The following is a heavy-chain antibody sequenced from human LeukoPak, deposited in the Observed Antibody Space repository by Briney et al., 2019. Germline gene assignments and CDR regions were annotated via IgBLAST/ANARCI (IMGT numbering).Heavy chain of an antibody. Sequence: GGSLRLSCAASGFTFSSYWMSWVRQAPGKGLEWVANIKQDGSEKYYVDSVKGRFTISRDNAKSSLYLQMNSLRVEDTAVYYCARDDYGDSSLAYWGQGTLVTVSS. CDR2: IKQDGSEK. CDR3: ARDDYGDSSLAY. J-gene: IGHJ4*02. V-gene: IGHV3-7*01. CDR1: GFTFSSYW. D-gene: IGHD4-17*01.